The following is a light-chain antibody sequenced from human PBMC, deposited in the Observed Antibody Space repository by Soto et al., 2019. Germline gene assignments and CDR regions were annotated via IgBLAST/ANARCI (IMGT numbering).Light chain of an antibody. V-gene: IGKV3-15*01. CDR1: QSVSTS. Sequence: EIVMTQSPATLSVSPGERATLSCRASQSVSTSLAWYQQKPGQAPRLLISGASNRATGVPARFSGSGSEPGFTPTISSLQAEDFAVYYCQQYNNWWTFGQGTKVEIK. CDR2: GAS. J-gene: IGKJ1*01. CDR3: QQYNNWWT.